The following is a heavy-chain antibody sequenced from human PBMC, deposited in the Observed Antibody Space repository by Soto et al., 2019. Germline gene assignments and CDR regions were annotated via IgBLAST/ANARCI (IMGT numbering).Heavy chain of an antibody. CDR2: MNPNSGNT. CDR3: ARGDLDCSGGSCYRYMDV. D-gene: IGHD2-15*01. CDR1: GYTFTSYD. V-gene: IGHV1-8*01. J-gene: IGHJ6*03. Sequence: GASVNVSCKASGYTFTSYDINWVRQATGQGLEWMGWMNPNSGNTGYAQKFQGRVTMTRNTSISTAYMELSSLRSEDTAVYYCARGDLDCSGGSCYRYMDVWGKGTTVTVSS.